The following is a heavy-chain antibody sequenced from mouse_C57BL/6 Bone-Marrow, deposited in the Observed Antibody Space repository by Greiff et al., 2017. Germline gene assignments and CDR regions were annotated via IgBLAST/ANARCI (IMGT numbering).Heavy chain of an antibody. D-gene: IGHD1-1*01. CDR2: IDPENGDT. CDR1: GFNIKDDY. V-gene: IGHV14-4*01. J-gene: IGHJ1*03. Sequence: EVKLMESGAELVRPGASVKLSCTASGFNIKDDYMHWVKQRPEQGLEWIGWIDPENGDTEYASKFQGKATITADTSSNTAYLQLSSLTSEDTAVYYCTTGGYYGSSYGYFDVWGTGTTVTVSS. CDR3: TTGGYYGSSYGYFDV.